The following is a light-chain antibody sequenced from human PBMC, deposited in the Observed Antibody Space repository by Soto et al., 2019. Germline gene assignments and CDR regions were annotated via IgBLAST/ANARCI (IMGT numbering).Light chain of an antibody. CDR2: EVS. J-gene: IGLJ3*02. CDR1: SSDVGGYKY. V-gene: IGLV2-8*01. Sequence: QSALTQPPSASGSPGQSVTISCTGTSSDVGGYKYVSWYQQHPGKAPKLIIYEVSRRPSGVPDRFSGSKSGNTASLTVSGLQAEDEADYYCAAWDGSLNGWVFGGGTKLTVL. CDR3: AAWDGSLNGWV.